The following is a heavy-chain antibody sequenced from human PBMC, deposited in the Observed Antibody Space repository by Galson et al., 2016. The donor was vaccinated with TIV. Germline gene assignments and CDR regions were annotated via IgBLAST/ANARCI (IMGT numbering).Heavy chain of an antibody. CDR2: IVPMFGTT. Sequence: SVKVSCKASGVTFSYFAFSWVRQAPGQGLEWMGGIVPMFGTTNYAQKFQGRVTSSADESTTTAYLELSSLRSEDTAVYYCARGRGIYDSSGYFLFDHWGQGTLVTVSS. CDR3: ARGRGIYDSSGYFLFDH. V-gene: IGHV1-69*13. D-gene: IGHD3-22*01. J-gene: IGHJ5*02. CDR1: GVTFSYFA.